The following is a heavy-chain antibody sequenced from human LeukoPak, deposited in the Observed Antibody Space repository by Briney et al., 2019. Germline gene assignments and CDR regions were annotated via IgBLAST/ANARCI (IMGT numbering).Heavy chain of an antibody. Sequence: GGSLRLSCAASGFSFSDYGMHWVRQAPGKGLEWVAVISYDGSYDNYADSVKGRFTISRDNSKSTLTLHMHSLRTEDTAVYYCARATSIMTPLGGVFFASWGQGTLVTAPS. CDR3: ARATSIMTPLGGVFFAS. CDR1: GFSFSDYG. D-gene: IGHD3-16*01. J-gene: IGHJ4*02. CDR2: ISYDGSYD. V-gene: IGHV3-30*03.